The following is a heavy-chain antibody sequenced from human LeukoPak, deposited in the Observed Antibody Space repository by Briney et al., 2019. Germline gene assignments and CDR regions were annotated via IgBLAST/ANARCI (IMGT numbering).Heavy chain of an antibody. CDR2: IYYSGST. Sequence: PSETLSLTCTVSGGSISSSSYYWGWIRQPPGKGLEWIGSIYYSGSTYYNPSLKSRVTISVDTSKNQFSLKLSSVTAADTAVYYCARVIVVVPAANNWFDPWGQGTLVTVSS. V-gene: IGHV4-39*07. D-gene: IGHD2-2*01. J-gene: IGHJ5*02. CDR1: GGSISSSSYY. CDR3: ARVIVVVPAANNWFDP.